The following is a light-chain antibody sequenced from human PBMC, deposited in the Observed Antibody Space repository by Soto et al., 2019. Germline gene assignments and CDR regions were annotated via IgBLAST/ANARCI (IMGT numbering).Light chain of an antibody. CDR2: VNSDGSH. V-gene: IGLV4-69*01. J-gene: IGLJ2*01. CDR3: QTWGAGTVV. CDR1: SGHNTYA. Sequence: QPVLTQSPSASASLGASVKLTCTLNSGHNTYAIAWHQQQPEKGPRYLMKVNSDGSHTKGDGIPDRFSGSSSGAERYLTISSLQSEDEADYYCQTWGAGTVVFGGGTKLTVL.